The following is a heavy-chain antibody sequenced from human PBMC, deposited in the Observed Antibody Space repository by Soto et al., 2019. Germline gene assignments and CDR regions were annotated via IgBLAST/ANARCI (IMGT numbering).Heavy chain of an antibody. CDR3: ARFNEYNEY. CDR1: GFTFSNYW. CDR2: TGTDGTYT. D-gene: IGHD1-1*01. V-gene: IGHV3-74*01. Sequence: GGSLRLSCAASGFTFSNYWMHWVRQTPGKGLVWVARTGTDGTYTSYADSVRGRFTISRDNAKNTLYLQMNSLRAEDTAVYYCARFNEYNEYWGQGTLVTVSS. J-gene: IGHJ4*02.